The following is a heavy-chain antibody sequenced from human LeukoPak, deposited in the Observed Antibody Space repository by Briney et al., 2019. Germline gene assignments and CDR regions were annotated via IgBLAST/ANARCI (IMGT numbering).Heavy chain of an antibody. J-gene: IGHJ4*02. CDR3: ARDRGERNSGYDPLFDY. Sequence: PSETLSLTCTVSGGSISSYYWSWIRQPPGKGLEWIGYFYYSGSTNYNPSLKSRVTISVDTSKNQFSLKLSSVTAADTAVYYCARDRGERNSGYDPLFDYWGQGTLVTVSS. D-gene: IGHD5-12*01. V-gene: IGHV4-59*01. CDR2: FYYSGST. CDR1: GGSISSYY.